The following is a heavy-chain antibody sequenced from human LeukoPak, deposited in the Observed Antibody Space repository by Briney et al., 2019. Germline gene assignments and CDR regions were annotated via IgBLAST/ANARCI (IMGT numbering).Heavy chain of an antibody. CDR3: AKAYYDSSGYLDP. V-gene: IGHV3-11*01. CDR1: GFTFSDYY. D-gene: IGHD3-22*01. CDR2: ISSSGSTI. J-gene: IGHJ5*02. Sequence: GGSLRLSCAASGFTFSDYYMSWIRQAPGKGLEWVSYISSSGSTIYYADSVKGRFTISRDNAKNSLYLQMNSLRAEDTAVYYCAKAYYDSSGYLDPWGQGTLVTVSS.